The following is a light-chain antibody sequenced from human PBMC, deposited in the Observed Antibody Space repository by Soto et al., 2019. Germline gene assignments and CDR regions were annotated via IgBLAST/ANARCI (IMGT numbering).Light chain of an antibody. CDR1: QTISSW. CDR3: QHYNSYSEA. Sequence: DIQMTQSPSTLSGSVGDRVTITCRASQTISSWLAWYQQKPGKAPKLLIYKASTFKSGVPSRFSGSGSGTEFTLTISSLEHDDFATYYCQHYNSYSEAFGQGTKLALK. J-gene: IGKJ1*01. CDR2: KAS. V-gene: IGKV1-5*03.